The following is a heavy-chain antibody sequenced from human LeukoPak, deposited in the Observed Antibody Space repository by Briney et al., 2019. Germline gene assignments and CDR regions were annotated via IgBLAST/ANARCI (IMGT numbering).Heavy chain of an antibody. Sequence: SETLSLTCTVSGGSISSYYWSWIRQPPGKGLEWIGYIYYSGSTNYNPSLKSRVTISVDTSKNQFSPKLSSVTAADTAVYYCARDDSSGYPQRWGQGTLVTVSS. V-gene: IGHV4-59*01. CDR1: GGSISSYY. CDR3: ARDDSSGYPQR. CDR2: IYYSGST. D-gene: IGHD3-22*01. J-gene: IGHJ4*02.